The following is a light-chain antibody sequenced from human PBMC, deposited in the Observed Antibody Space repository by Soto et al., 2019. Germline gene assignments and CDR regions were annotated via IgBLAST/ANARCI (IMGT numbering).Light chain of an antibody. CDR3: QQYHSYPWT. CDR1: ESISSW. V-gene: IGKV1-5*03. CDR2: KAS. J-gene: IGKJ1*01. Sequence: DIPMTQSPSTLSASLGDRVTITCRASESISSWLAWYQQKPGKAPTLLIYKASSLESGVPSRFSGSGSGTGFTLAIRSLQPDDFATYYCQQYHSYPWTFGQGTKVEIK.